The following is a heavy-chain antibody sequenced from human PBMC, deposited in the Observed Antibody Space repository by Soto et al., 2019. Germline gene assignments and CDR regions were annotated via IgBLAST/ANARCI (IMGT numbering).Heavy chain of an antibody. CDR1: GFTFSSYA. V-gene: IGHV3-30-3*01. CDR2: ISYDGSNK. CDR3: ARSHIAVAGFDY. D-gene: IGHD6-19*01. Sequence: LRLSCAASGFTFSSYAMHWVRQAPGKGLEWVAVISYDGSNKYYADSVKGRFTISRDNSKNTLYLQMNSLRAEDTAVYYCARSHIAVAGFDYWGQGTLVTVSS. J-gene: IGHJ4*02.